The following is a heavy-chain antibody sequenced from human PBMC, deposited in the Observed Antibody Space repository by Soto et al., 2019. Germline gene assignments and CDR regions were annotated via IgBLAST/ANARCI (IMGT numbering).Heavy chain of an antibody. Sequence: AVGSLRLSCAASEFTFSNYAMSWVLQAPGKGLEWVSAISYGGGTTYYADSVKGRFTISRDNSMNTLYLQMNTLRAEDTAVYYCAKVSSAWYAGFFDLWGQGTLVTVSS. V-gene: IGHV3-23*01. CDR1: EFTFSNYA. D-gene: IGHD2-8*01. J-gene: IGHJ4*02. CDR2: ISYGGGTT. CDR3: AKVSSAWYAGFFDL.